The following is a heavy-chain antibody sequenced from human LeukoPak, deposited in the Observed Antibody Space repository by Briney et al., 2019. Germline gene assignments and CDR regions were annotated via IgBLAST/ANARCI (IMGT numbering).Heavy chain of an antibody. CDR3: TRGGPVAGTHKYFQH. J-gene: IGHJ1*01. CDR2: MNPNNGNT. Sequence: AASVKVSCKASGYTFTSYDINWVRQATGQGLEWMGWMNPNNGNTDYAQKFQGRVTLTRNTSISTAYMELSSLRSEDTAMYYCTRGGPVAGTHKYFQHWGQGTLVTVSS. CDR1: GYTFTSYD. D-gene: IGHD6-19*01. V-gene: IGHV1-8*01.